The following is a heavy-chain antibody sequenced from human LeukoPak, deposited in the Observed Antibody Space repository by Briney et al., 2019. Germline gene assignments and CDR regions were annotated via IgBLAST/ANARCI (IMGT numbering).Heavy chain of an antibody. J-gene: IGHJ4*02. V-gene: IGHV1-24*01. CDR2: FDPEDGET. CDR1: GYTLTELS. Sequence: GASVKVSCKVSGYTLTELSMHWVRQAPGKGLEWMGGFDPEDGETIYAQKFQGRVTMTEDTSTDTAYVELSSLRSEDTAVYYCATGRLNWGRYYFDYWGQGTLVTVSS. CDR3: ATGRLNWGRYYFDY. D-gene: IGHD7-27*01.